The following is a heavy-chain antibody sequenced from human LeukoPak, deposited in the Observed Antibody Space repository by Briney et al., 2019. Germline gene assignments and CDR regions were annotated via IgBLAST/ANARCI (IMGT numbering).Heavy chain of an antibody. J-gene: IGHJ6*03. Sequence: GSLRLSCAASGFTFSSYAMSWVRQAPGKGLEWVSAISGSGGSTYYADSVKGRFTISRDNSKNTLYLQMNSLRAEDTAVYYCAKARVPGYYYYMDVWGKGTTVTVSS. CDR2: ISGSGGST. V-gene: IGHV3-23*01. CDR1: GFTFSSYA. CDR3: AKARVPGYYYYMDV.